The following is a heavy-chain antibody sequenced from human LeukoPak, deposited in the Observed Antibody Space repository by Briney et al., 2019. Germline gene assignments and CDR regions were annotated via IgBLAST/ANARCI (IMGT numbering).Heavy chain of an antibody. CDR2: ISSSGSTI. J-gene: IGHJ4*02. V-gene: IGHV3-11*01. CDR1: GFTFSDYY. CDR3: ARAGVKGWFGDPPYYFDY. D-gene: IGHD3-10*01. Sequence: PGGSLRLSCAASGFTFSDYYMSWIRQAPGKGLEWVSYISSSGSTIYYADSVKGRFTISRDNAKNSLYLQMNSLRAEDTAVYYCARAGVKGWFGDPPYYFDYWGQGTLVTVSS.